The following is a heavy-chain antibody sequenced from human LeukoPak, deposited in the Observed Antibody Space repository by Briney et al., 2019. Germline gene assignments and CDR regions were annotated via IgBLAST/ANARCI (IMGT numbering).Heavy chain of an antibody. Sequence: GGSLRLSCAASGFTFSNFGMHWVRQAPGKGLEWVAFIRYDGSSKYYADCVKGRFTISRDNSKNTLYLQLNSLRAEDTAVYYCAKDRQDSGSYSLFLDYWGQGNMVTVSS. J-gene: IGHJ4*02. CDR3: AKDRQDSGSYSLFLDY. CDR1: GFTFSNFG. CDR2: IRYDGSSK. V-gene: IGHV3-30*02. D-gene: IGHD1-26*01.